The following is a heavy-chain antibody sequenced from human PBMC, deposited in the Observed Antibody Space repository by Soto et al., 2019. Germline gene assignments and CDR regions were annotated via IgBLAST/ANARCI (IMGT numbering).Heavy chain of an antibody. CDR3: ARHKDDILTGYYYNGMDV. CDR1: GYSLTSYW. V-gene: IGHV5-51*01. CDR2: IYPGDSDT. D-gene: IGHD3-9*01. Sequence: GESLKISCKGSGYSLTSYWIGWVRQMPGKGLEWMGIIYPGDSDTRYSPSFQGQVTISADKSISTAYLQWSSLKASDTAMYYCARHKDDILTGYYYNGMDVWGQGTTVTVSS. J-gene: IGHJ6*02.